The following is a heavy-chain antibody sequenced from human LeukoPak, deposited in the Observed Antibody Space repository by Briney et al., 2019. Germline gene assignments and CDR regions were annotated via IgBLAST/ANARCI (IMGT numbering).Heavy chain of an antibody. D-gene: IGHD3-9*01. CDR2: ISYDGSNK. V-gene: IGHV3-30*04. CDR1: GFTFSSYA. Sequence: RRSLRLSCAASGFTFSSYAMHWVRQAPGKGLEWVAVISYDGSNKYYADSVKGRFTISRDNSKNTLYLQMNSLRAEDTAVYYCARDESYYDILTGVGYWGQGTLVTVSS. CDR3: ARDESYYDILTGVGY. J-gene: IGHJ4*02.